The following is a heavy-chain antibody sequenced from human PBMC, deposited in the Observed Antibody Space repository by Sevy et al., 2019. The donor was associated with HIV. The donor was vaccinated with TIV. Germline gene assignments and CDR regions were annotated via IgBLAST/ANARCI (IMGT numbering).Heavy chain of an antibody. V-gene: IGHV3-30*18. Sequence: GGSLRLSCAASGFIFSNYGMYWVRQAPGKGLEWVAVVSYDGTNKYYADSGKGRFTISRDNSKNTLFLQMNSLRAEDTALYYCAKDRDDYVWGSYRLGDWGQGTLVTVSS. CDR2: VSYDGTNK. J-gene: IGHJ4*02. CDR3: AKDRDDYVWGSYRLGD. CDR1: GFIFSNYG. D-gene: IGHD3-16*02.